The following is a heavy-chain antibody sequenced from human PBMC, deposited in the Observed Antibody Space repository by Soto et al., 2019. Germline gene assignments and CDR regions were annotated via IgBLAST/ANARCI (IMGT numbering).Heavy chain of an antibody. Sequence: QVQLVDSGGGVVQPGRSQRLSCAASGFTFSSYGMHWVRQAPGKGLEWVAVIWYDGSNKYYADSVKGRFTISRDNSKNTLYLQMNSLRAEDTAVYYCARGYSSSWYYFDYWGQGTLVTGSS. CDR1: GFTFSSYG. J-gene: IGHJ4*02. D-gene: IGHD6-13*01. V-gene: IGHV3-33*01. CDR3: ARGYSSSWYYFDY. CDR2: IWYDGSNK.